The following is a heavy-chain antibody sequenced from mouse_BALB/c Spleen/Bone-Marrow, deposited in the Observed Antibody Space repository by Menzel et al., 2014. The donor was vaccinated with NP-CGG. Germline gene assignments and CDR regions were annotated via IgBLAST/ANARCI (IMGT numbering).Heavy chain of an antibody. CDR3: ARVRFYYDYAFAY. D-gene: IGHD2-4*01. J-gene: IGHJ3*01. CDR1: GYNFTSYW. CDR2: IYPGSGST. V-gene: IGHV1-55*01. Sequence: VQLQQPGAELVKPGTSVKLSCKASGYNFTSYWINWVKLRPGRGLEWIGDIYPGSGSTNYNEKFKSKATLTVDTSPSTAYMQLSSLASEDSALYYCARVRFYYDYAFAYWGQGTLVTVSA.